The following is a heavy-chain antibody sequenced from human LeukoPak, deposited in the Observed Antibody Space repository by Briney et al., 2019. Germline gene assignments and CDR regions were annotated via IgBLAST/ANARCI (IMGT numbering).Heavy chain of an antibody. D-gene: IGHD6-19*01. CDR1: GVSFSSYC. CDR3: ARDPGRQYSSIADV. J-gene: IGHJ6*02. CDR2: IKEDGSKK. V-gene: IGHV3-7*03. Sequence: GGSLRLSCAASGVSFSSYCINWVRRAPGKGLEWLVNIKEDGSKKYYVDSVKGRFTISRDNAKNSLYLQMDSLRAEDTAVYYCARDPGRQYSSIADVWGQGTTVTVSS.